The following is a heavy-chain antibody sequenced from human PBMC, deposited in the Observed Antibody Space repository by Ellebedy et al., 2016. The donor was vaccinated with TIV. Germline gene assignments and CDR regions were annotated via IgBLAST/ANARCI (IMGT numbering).Heavy chain of an antibody. CDR3: ASYESPAIRGVSFDY. CDR2: INSDGSST. V-gene: IGHV3-74*01. Sequence: PGGSLRLSCAASGFTFSSYWMHWVRQAPGKGLVWVSRINSDGSSTSYADSVKGRFTISRDNSKNTLYLQMNSLRAEYTAVYYCASYESPAIRGVSFDYWGQGTLVTVSS. J-gene: IGHJ4*02. CDR1: GFTFSSYW. D-gene: IGHD3-10*01.